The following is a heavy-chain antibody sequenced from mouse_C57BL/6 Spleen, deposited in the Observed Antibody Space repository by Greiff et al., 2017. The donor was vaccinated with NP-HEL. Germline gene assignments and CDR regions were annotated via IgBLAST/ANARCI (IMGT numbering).Heavy chain of an antibody. CDR3: ARRGYDYDEGVGFDY. D-gene: IGHD2-4*01. Sequence: VQLQQPGAELVRPGSSVKLSCKASGYTFTSYWMEWVKQRPGQGLEWIGNIYPSDSDTHYNQKFKDKATLTADKSSSTAYMQLSSLTSEDSAVYYCARRGYDYDEGVGFDYWGQGTTLTVSS. CDR1: GYTFTSYW. V-gene: IGHV1-61*01. J-gene: IGHJ2*01. CDR2: IYPSDSDT.